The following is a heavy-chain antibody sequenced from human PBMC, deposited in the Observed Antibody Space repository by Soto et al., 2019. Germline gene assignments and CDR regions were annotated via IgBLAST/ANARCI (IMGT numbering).Heavy chain of an antibody. Sequence: QVQLVQSGAEVKKPGASVKVSCKTSGYTFTSFGISWVRQAPGQGLEWMGWVNTYDVNTNYAQKFQGRVTMTTDTSTSTAYMELGSLRSGDPAVYYCARSAKGDYWGQGTLVTVSS. D-gene: IGHD5-18*01. CDR3: ARSAKGDY. CDR1: GYTFTSFG. J-gene: IGHJ4*02. V-gene: IGHV1-18*01. CDR2: VNTYDVNT.